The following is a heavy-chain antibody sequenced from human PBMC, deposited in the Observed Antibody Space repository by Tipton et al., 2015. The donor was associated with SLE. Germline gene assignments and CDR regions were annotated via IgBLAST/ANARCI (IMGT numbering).Heavy chain of an antibody. J-gene: IGHJ3*02. CDR1: GGSINSSY. V-gene: IGHV4-59*01. CDR2: FSNTGST. CDR3: AGAVIFGVVSHGVFDI. Sequence: TLSLTCIVSGGSINSSYWSWIRQPPGKGLEWIGCFSNTGSTNFNPSLKSRVTISVDTSKNQFSLKLTSVTAADTAVYYCAGAVIFGVVSHGVFDIWGQGTMVTVSS. D-gene: IGHD3-3*01.